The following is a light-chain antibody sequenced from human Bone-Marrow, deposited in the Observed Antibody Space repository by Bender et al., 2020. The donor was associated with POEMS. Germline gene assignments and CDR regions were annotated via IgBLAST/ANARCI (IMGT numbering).Light chain of an antibody. CDR3: SSYSASNTYV. CDR2: DVS. J-gene: IGLJ1*01. V-gene: IGLV2-14*01. Sequence: QSALTQPASVSGSPGQSISISCTATSSNVGGDKFVSWYQQHPGKAPKLLIYDVSERPSGVPDRFSGSKSVNTASLTISGLQPEDEADYYCSSYSASNTYVFGTGTQVTVL. CDR1: SSNVGGDKF.